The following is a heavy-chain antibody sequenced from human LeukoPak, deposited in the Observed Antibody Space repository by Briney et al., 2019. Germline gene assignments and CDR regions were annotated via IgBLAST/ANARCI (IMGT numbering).Heavy chain of an antibody. CDR2: TFYSGNP. D-gene: IGHD1-14*01. V-gene: IGHV4-59*12. J-gene: IGHJ5*02. Sequence: SETLSLTCTVSGGSISNYYWDWMRQPPGKGLEWIAYTFYSGNPNYNPSLKSRVTISVDTSKNQFSLKLTSVTAADTAVYYCAKGGPEASAGLSWFDPWGQGTLVTVSS. CDR1: GGSISNYY. CDR3: AKGGPEASAGLSWFDP.